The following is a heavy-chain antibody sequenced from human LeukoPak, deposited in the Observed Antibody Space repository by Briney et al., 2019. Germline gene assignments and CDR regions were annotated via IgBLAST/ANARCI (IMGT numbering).Heavy chain of an antibody. Sequence: GASVKVSCKASGYTFTSYGISWVRQAPGQGLEWMGIINPSGGSTSYAQKFQGRVTMTRDTSTSTVYMELSSLRSEDTAVYYCARDQPLAVAGIGGFDYWGQGTLVTVSS. CDR2: INPSGGST. D-gene: IGHD6-19*01. V-gene: IGHV1-46*01. CDR3: ARDQPLAVAGIGGFDY. CDR1: GYTFTSYG. J-gene: IGHJ4*02.